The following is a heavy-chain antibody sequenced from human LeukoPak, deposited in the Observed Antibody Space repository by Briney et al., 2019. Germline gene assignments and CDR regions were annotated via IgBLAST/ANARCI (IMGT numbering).Heavy chain of an antibody. CDR3: ARDVSLDF. CDR1: GFSHSSYS. CDR2: ISTDNSYR. Sequence: GGSLRLSCAASGFSHSSYSMNWIRQAPGKGLEWFSSISTDNSYRHYADSVKGRFTISRDNPKNSLYLQMNTLRAEDTAVYYCARDVSLDFWGQGTLVTVSS. J-gene: IGHJ4*02. V-gene: IGHV3-21*06.